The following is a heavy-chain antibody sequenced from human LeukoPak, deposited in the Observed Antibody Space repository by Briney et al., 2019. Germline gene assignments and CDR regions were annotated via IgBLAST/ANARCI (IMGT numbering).Heavy chain of an antibody. Sequence: GGSLRLSCGASGFTFGTYWMHWVRQAPGKGLVWVSGINSDGGTTTYADSVKGRFTISRDNAKNTLYLQMNSLRAEDTAVYYCAREMSSGRWFDPWGQGTLVTVSS. V-gene: IGHV3-74*01. CDR3: AREMSSGRWFDP. D-gene: IGHD5-12*01. CDR1: GFTFGTYW. J-gene: IGHJ5*02. CDR2: INSDGGTT.